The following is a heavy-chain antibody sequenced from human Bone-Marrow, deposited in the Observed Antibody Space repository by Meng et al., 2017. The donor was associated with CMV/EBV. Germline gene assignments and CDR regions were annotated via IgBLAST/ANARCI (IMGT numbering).Heavy chain of an antibody. CDR2: INPSTLKS. V-gene: IGHV1-46*01. CDR3: SRRRHTRYHFDF. J-gene: IGHJ4*02. Sequence: FNASVVNLLYYAISCVRQAPHHGLDLLVFINPSTLKSTYELIFQGIFTITRDTSTDTVYMEMTSMTSEYTVFFFSSRRRHTRYHFDFWGQGTLVTVSS. CDR1: VVNLLYYA. D-gene: IGHD5/OR15-5a*01.